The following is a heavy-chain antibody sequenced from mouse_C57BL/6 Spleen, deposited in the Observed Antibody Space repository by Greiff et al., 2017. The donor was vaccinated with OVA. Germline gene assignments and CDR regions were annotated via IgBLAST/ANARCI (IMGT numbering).Heavy chain of an antibody. CDR2: ISSGSSTI. J-gene: IGHJ2*01. V-gene: IGHV5-17*01. CDR1: GFPFSDYG. Sequence: DVKLVESGGGLVKPGGSLQLSCAASGFPFSDYGMHWVRQAPEKGLEWVAYISSGSSTIYYADTVKGRFTITSDKAKNTLFRQMTSLRSEDTAMYYCARERRLRLYDIDYWGQGTTRTVSS. D-gene: IGHD2-4*01. CDR3: ARERRLRLYDIDY.